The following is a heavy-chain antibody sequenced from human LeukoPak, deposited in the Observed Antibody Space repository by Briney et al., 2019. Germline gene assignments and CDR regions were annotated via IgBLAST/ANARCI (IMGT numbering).Heavy chain of an antibody. CDR3: ARVPRGYSLHVDY. CDR2: IYYSGST. V-gene: IGHV4-39*07. Sequence: SETLSLTCTVSGGSISSRSYYWGWIRQPPGKGLEWIGSIYYSGSTYYNPSLKSRVIVSSDTSKNQFSLMLNSVTAADTAVYYCARVPRGYSLHVDYWGQGTLVTVSS. J-gene: IGHJ4*02. D-gene: IGHD5-18*01. CDR1: GGSISSRSYY.